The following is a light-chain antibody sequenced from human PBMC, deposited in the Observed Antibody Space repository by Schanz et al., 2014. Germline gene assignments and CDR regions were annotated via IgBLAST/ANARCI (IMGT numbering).Light chain of an antibody. J-gene: IGLJ3*02. V-gene: IGLV2-8*01. CDR1: SSDVGDYNY. CDR2: EVS. Sequence: QSALTQPPSASGSPGQSVTISCTGTSSDVGDYNYVSWYQQHPGKAPKLMIYEVSKRPSGVPDRFSGSKSGNTASLTVSGLQDEDEADYYCAAWDDSLNGWVFGGGTKLTVL. CDR3: AAWDDSLNGWV.